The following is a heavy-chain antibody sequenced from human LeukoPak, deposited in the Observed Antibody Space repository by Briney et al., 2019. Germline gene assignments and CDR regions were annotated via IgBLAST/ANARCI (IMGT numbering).Heavy chain of an antibody. CDR2: ISSRGNTI. CDR1: GFTFSSCE. D-gene: IGHD1-26*01. J-gene: IGHJ3*01. CDR3: ARDLSESQDAFDV. V-gene: IGHV3-48*03. Sequence: GGSLRLSCVASGFTFSSCEMNWVRQAPGKGLEWLSYISSRGNTIYHADSVKGRFSISRDNAKNSLFLRMNSLRAEDTALYYCARDLSESQDAFDVWGQGTMVTVSS.